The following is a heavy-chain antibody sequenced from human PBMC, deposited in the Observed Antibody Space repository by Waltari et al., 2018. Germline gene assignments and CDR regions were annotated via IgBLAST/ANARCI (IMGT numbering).Heavy chain of an antibody. CDR2: ISSFATTI. D-gene: IGHD6-13*01. J-gene: IGHJ5*02. Sequence: QKQLVESGGGLVKPGGSLTLSCAASDFTFRDYYMTWVRQAPGKGLEWIASISSFATTIDDADSLKGRFTISRDNANSSVYLQIVSLRPDDTAVYYCARGRQQLIPWGQGTLVTVSP. CDR3: ARGRQQLIP. CDR1: DFTFRDYY. V-gene: IGHV3-11*01.